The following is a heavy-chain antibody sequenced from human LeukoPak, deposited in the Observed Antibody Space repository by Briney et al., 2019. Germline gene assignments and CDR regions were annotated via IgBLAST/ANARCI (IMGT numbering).Heavy chain of an antibody. CDR3: ARSGAEMATISPYYYYMDV. V-gene: IGHV4-34*01. CDR2: INHSGST. J-gene: IGHJ6*03. CDR1: GGSFSGYY. Sequence: PSETLSLTCAVYGGSFSGYYWSWIRQPPGKGLEWIGEINHSGSTNYNPSLKSRVTISVDTSKNQFSLKLSSVTAADTAVYYCARSGAEMATISPYYYYMDVWGKGTTVTVSS. D-gene: IGHD5-24*01.